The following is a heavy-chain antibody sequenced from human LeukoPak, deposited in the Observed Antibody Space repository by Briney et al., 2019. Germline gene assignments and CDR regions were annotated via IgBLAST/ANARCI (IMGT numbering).Heavy chain of an antibody. CDR3: ARVIEAVAGYGDAFDI. Sequence: ASVKVSCKASGYTFTSYDINWVRQATGQGLEWMGWMNPNSGNTGYAQKFQGRVTMTRNTSISTAYMELSSLRSEDTAVYYCARVIEAVAGYGDAFDIWGQGTMVTVSS. CDR2: MNPNSGNT. D-gene: IGHD6-19*01. CDR1: GYTFTSYD. V-gene: IGHV1-8*01. J-gene: IGHJ3*02.